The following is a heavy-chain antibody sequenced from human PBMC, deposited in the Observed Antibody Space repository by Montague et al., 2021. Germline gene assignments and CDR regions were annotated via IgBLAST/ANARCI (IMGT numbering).Heavy chain of an antibody. CDR1: GFSFGSYW. V-gene: IGHV3-74*01. D-gene: IGHD6-13*01. CDR3: ARNLASAASGAFDI. Sequence: SLRLSCAASGFSFGSYWMHWVRQAPGKGLLWVSRITLDGSSTTFADSVKGRFTTSRDNAKATLYLQMNSLRVEDTAVYYCARNLASAASGAFDIWGQGTMVIVSS. J-gene: IGHJ3*02. CDR2: ITLDGSST.